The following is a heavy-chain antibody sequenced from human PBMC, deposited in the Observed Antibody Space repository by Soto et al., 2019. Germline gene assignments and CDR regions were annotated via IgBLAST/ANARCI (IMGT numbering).Heavy chain of an antibody. V-gene: IGHV3-23*01. J-gene: IGHJ4*02. CDR2: VSGKGDET. Sequence: EVQLSESGGGLVQPGGSLRLSCADYGLTFRNYAMTWVRQAPGKGPEWVSTVSGKGDETFYADSVKGRFTISSDNSKDMVYLLMNSLRVEDTAVYDFAKGGHFSFFDYWGQGTLVTVSS. CDR1: GLTFRNYA. CDR3: AKGGHFSFFDY.